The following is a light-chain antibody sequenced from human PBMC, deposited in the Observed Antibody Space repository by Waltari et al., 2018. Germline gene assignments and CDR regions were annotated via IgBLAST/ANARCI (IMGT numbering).Light chain of an antibody. CDR1: QSVLYSSNNKNY. CDR2: WAS. J-gene: IGKJ3*01. CDR3: QQYYSTPPT. V-gene: IGKV4-1*01. Sequence: DIVMTQSPDSLAVSLGERATINCKSRQSVLYSSNNKNYLAWYQKKPGQHPKLLIYWASTRESAFPHRFTGSCSGTDVTRTIISLQAEDVAVYSCQQYYSTPPTFRPGPKVDIK.